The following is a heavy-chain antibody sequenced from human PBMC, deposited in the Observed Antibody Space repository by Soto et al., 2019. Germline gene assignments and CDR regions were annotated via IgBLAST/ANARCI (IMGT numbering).Heavy chain of an antibody. CDR2: IIPIFGTA. CDR1: GGTFSSYS. V-gene: IGHV1-69*01. J-gene: IGHJ4*02. CDR3: VSDGGRHSGGSDY. D-gene: IGHD1-26*01. Sequence: QVQLVQSGAEVKKPGSSVKVSCKASGGTFSSYSINWVRQAPGQGLEWMGEIIPIFGTANYAQKFQGRVTITADESTSTAYIELRSLRSEDTAVSYCVSDGGRHSGGSDYWCQGTVVTVSS.